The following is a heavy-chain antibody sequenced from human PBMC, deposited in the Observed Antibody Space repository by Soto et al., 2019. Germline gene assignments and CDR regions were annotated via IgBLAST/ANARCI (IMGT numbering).Heavy chain of an antibody. CDR1: GYTLSNNG. J-gene: IGHJ6*02. Sequence: QVQLVQSGPEMKKPGASVRVSCKVSGYTLSNNGLSWVRQAPGQRFEWLGWISTDNGRTNYAQKFRGRVSMTTATSTGTAYMELTNLRSDDTAVYYCVRDDGGLVRYYYHGWDVWGQGTTVTVTS. CDR2: ISTDNGRT. D-gene: IGHD6-6*01. V-gene: IGHV1-18*04. CDR3: VRDDGGLVRYYYHGWDV.